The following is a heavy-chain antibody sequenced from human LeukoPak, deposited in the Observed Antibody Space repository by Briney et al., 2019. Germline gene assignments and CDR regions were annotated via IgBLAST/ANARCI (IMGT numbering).Heavy chain of an antibody. J-gene: IGHJ6*03. D-gene: IGHD6-13*01. Sequence: GGSLRLSCAASGFTFSTYNMSWVRQAPGKGLEWVSAISGSGGSTYYADSVKGRFTISRDNSKNTLYLQMNSLRAEDTAVYYCAKEHSGYYYMDVWGKGTTVTVSS. CDR1: GFTFSTYN. CDR2: ISGSGGST. CDR3: AKEHSGYYYMDV. V-gene: IGHV3-23*01.